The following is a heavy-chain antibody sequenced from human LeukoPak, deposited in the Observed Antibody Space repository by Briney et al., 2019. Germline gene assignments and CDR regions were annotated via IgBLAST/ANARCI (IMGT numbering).Heavy chain of an antibody. D-gene: IGHD3-16*01. CDR1: GFTSTNFA. CDR3: AADLSNPRMGASYLDS. CDR2: IIVGSGAT. V-gene: IGHV1-58*01. Sequence: ASVKVSCKASGFTSTNFAVQWVRQARGQRLEWIGWIIVGSGATKCAQDFQERVTITRDLSTSALYMELRSLTSEDTAVYYCAADLSNPRMGASYLDSWGQGTLVTVSS. J-gene: IGHJ4*02.